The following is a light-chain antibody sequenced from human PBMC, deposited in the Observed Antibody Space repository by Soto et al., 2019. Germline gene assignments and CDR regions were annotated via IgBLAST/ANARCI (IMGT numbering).Light chain of an antibody. CDR3: QQSSSSPIT. CDR1: QSVSNNY. J-gene: IGKJ5*01. V-gene: IGKV3-20*01. CDR2: AAS. Sequence: EIVLTQSPGTLSLSPGERATLSCRASQSVSNNYLAWYQQKPGQAPRLLMSAASSRATGIPDRFSGSGSGTDFTLTISRLEAEDFAVYYCQQSSSSPITFGQGTRLENK.